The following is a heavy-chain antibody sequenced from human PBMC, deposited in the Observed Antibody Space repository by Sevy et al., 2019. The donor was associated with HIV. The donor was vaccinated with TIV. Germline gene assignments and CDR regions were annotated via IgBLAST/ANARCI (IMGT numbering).Heavy chain of an antibody. Sequence: GGSLRLSCAASGFTFSNYNMNWVRQAPGKGLERVSSISSSSRYIYYADSMKGRFTISRDNAKNSLYLQMNSLRAEDTAVYYCARVVAYCSGGSCFPGYYYGMDVWGQGTTVTVSS. CDR3: ARVVAYCSGGSCFPGYYYGMDV. J-gene: IGHJ6*02. CDR2: ISSSSRYI. CDR1: GFTFSNYN. D-gene: IGHD2-15*01. V-gene: IGHV3-21*01.